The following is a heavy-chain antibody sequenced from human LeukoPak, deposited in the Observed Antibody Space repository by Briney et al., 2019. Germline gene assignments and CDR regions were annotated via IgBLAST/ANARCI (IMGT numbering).Heavy chain of an antibody. Sequence: SETLSLTCTVSGGSISSYHWSWIRQPPGKGLEWIGYIYYSGSTNYNPSLKSRVTISVDTSKNQFSLKLSSVTATDTAVYYCARAGYSGSDFSVWGKGSTVTVSS. J-gene: IGHJ6*04. V-gene: IGHV4-59*01. CDR1: GGSISSYH. CDR3: ARAGYSGSDFSV. D-gene: IGHD5-12*01. CDR2: IYYSGST.